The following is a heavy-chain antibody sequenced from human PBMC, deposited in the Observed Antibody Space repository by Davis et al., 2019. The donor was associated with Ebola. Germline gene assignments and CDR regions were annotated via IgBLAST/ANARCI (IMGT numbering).Heavy chain of an antibody. J-gene: IGHJ6*02. CDR2: INHSGST. Sequence: SQTLSLTCAVYGGSFSGYYWSWIRQPPGKGLEWIGEINHSGSTNYNPSLKSRVTISVDKSKNQFSLKLSSVTAADTAVYYCARGPYCSSTSCYGGPFYYYYYGMDVWGQGTTVTVSS. CDR3: ARGPYCSSTSCYGGPFYYYYYGMDV. CDR1: GGSFSGYY. D-gene: IGHD2-2*01. V-gene: IGHV4-34*01.